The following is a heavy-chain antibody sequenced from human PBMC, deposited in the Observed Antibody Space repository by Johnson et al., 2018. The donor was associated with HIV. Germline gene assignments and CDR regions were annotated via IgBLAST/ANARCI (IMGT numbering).Heavy chain of an antibody. CDR3: ARDWNNWNYGVPDAFDI. D-gene: IGHD1-7*01. CDR1: GFTFSDYY. CDR2: ISSSGSTI. J-gene: IGHJ3*02. Sequence: QVQLVESGGGVVQPGGSLRLSCAASGFTFSDYYMSWIRQAPGKGLEWVSYISSSGSTIYYPDSVKGRFTISRDNSKNTLYLQMNILRAEDTAVYYCARDWNNWNYGVPDAFDIWGQGTMVTVSS. V-gene: IGHV3-11*04.